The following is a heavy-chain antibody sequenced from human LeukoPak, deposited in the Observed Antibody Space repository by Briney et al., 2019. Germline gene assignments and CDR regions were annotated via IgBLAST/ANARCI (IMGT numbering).Heavy chain of an antibody. D-gene: IGHD6-13*01. J-gene: IGHJ4*02. V-gene: IGHV4-4*02. CDR3: ARAAAPTYFFDY. CDR1: GGSISSSNW. Sequence: SGTLSLTCAVSGGSISSSNWWSWVRQTPGKGLEWIGSFYHRGSYYNPSLKSRITLLLDMSKNQFSLKLSSVTAADTAVFYCARAAAPTYFFDYWGQGTLVTVSS. CDR2: FYHRGS.